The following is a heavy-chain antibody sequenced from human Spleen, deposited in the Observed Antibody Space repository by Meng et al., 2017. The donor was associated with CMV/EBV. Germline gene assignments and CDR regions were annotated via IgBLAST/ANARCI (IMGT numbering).Heavy chain of an antibody. V-gene: IGHV4-59*11. J-gene: IGHJ4*02. CDR1: GASITSHY. CDR2: TYYNGET. Sequence: SETLTLTCNVSGASITSHYWTWIRQPPGRALEWIGYTYYNGETKYNPSLKSRVNISVDTSKRQFSLKLTPVTVADTAVYFCARGYYHHATGLYAYWGEGTLVTVSS. D-gene: IGHD1-26*01. CDR3: ARGYYHHATGLYAY.